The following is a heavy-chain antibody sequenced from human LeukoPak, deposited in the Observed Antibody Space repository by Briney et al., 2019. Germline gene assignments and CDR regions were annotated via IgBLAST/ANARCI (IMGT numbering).Heavy chain of an antibody. D-gene: IGHD3-16*01. CDR3: ARGGGFFAFDI. CDR1: GGSISSYY. J-gene: IGHJ3*02. V-gene: IGHV4-59*01. Sequence: SETLSLTCTVSGGSISSYYWSWIRQPPGKGLEWIGYIYYSGSTNYNPSLKSRVTISVDTSKNQFSLKLTSVTASDTAVYYCARGGGFFAFDIWGQGTMVTVSS. CDR2: IYYSGST.